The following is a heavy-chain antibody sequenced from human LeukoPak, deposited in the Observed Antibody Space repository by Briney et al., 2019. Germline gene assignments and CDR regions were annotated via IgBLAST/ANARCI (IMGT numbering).Heavy chain of an antibody. V-gene: IGHV1-2*02. CDR3: ARGCQYQLLIFLYYYMDV. Sequence: ASVKVSCKASGFTFTAYHMHWVRQAPGQGLEWMGWINPNSGGTNYAQKFQGRVTMTRDTSISTAYMELSRLRSDDTAVYYCARGCQYQLLIFLYYYMDVWGKGATVTISS. CDR2: INPNSGGT. CDR1: GFTFTAYH. D-gene: IGHD2-2*01. J-gene: IGHJ6*03.